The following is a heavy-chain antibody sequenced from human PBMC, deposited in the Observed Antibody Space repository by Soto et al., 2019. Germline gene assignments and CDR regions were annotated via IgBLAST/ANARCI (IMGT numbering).Heavy chain of an antibody. J-gene: IGHJ5*02. D-gene: IGHD2-2*01. Sequence: ASVKVSCKASGGTFSSYAISWVRQAPGQGLEWMGGIIPISGTANYAQKFQDRVTITADESTSTAYMELRSLRSDDTAVYYCARDEVPAANWLDRWGQGTLVTVSS. CDR2: IIPISGTA. CDR3: ARDEVPAANWLDR. V-gene: IGHV1-69*13. CDR1: GGTFSSYA.